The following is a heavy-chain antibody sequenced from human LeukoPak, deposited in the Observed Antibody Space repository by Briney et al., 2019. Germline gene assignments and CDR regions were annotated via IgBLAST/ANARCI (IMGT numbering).Heavy chain of an antibody. CDR3: AKGFYYYDSSGYYDY. CDR1: GFTFDDYA. V-gene: IGHV3-9*01. Sequence: PGGSLRLSCAASGFTFDDYAMHWVRQAPGKGLEWVSGISWNSGSIVYADSVKGRFTISRDNAKNSLYLQMNSLRAEDTALYYCAKGFYYYDSSGYYDYWGQGTLVTVSS. D-gene: IGHD3-22*01. CDR2: ISWNSGSI. J-gene: IGHJ4*02.